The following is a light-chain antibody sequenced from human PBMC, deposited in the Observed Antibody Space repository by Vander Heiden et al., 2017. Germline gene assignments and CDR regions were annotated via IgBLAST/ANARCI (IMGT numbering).Light chain of an antibody. CDR3: QQSDSTRWT. CDR1: QSISSY. CDR2: AAS. Sequence: DIQMTQSPSSLSASVGDRVTITCRASQSISSYLNWYQQKPGKAPKLLIYAASSLQSGVPSRFSGSGSGTDFTLTISSLQPEDFATYYCQQSDSTRWTFGQWTKVEIK. V-gene: IGKV1-39*01. J-gene: IGKJ1*01.